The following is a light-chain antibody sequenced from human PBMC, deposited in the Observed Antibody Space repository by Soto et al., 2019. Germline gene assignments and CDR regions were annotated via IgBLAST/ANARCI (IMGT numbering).Light chain of an antibody. Sequence: EIVMTQSPATLSVSPGERATLSCRASQSVSSDLAWYQQKPGQAPRLLIYGASTRATGFPARFSGSGSGTEFTLTISSLQSEDFEVYYCQQYNNWPMYTFGQGTKLEIK. CDR1: QSVSSD. CDR3: QQYNNWPMYT. CDR2: GAS. J-gene: IGKJ2*01. V-gene: IGKV3-15*01.